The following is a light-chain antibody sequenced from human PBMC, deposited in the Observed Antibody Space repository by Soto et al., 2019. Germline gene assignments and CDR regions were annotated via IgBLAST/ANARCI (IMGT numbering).Light chain of an antibody. CDR3: QQYNNWPPLT. CDR1: QSVNSN. Sequence: EIVVTQSPATLSVSPGERATLSCTASQSVNSNLAWYQHKPGQAPRLLIYDASTRATGIPARFSGSGSGTEFTLIISSLQSEDFAVYYCQQYNNWPPLTFGQGSKLEIK. V-gene: IGKV3-15*01. CDR2: DAS. J-gene: IGKJ2*01.